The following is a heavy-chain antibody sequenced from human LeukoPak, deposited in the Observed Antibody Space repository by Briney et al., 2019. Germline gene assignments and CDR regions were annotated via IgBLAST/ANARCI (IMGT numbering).Heavy chain of an antibody. Sequence: QPGGSLRLSCAASGFTFSSYGMHWVRQAPGKGLEWVAVISYDGSNKYYADYVKGRFTISRDNSKNTLYLQMNSLRAEDTAVYYCAKKDGYCSSTSCLPNYYGMDVWGQGTTVTVSS. CDR2: ISYDGSNK. D-gene: IGHD2-2*01. CDR1: GFTFSSYG. J-gene: IGHJ6*02. V-gene: IGHV3-30*18. CDR3: AKKDGYCSSTSCLPNYYGMDV.